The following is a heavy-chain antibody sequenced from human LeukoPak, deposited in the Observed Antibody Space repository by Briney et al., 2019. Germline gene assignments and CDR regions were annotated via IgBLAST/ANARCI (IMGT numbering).Heavy chain of an antibody. CDR2: ISSSGSTI. J-gene: IGHJ4*02. Sequence: GGSLRLSCAASGFTFSSYSMNWVRQAPGKGLEWVSSISSSGSTIYYADSVKGRFTISRDNAKNSLYLQMNSLRAEDTAVYYCARVLGSYCDYWGQGTLVTVSS. D-gene: IGHD1-26*01. V-gene: IGHV3-21*04. CDR3: ARVLGSYCDY. CDR1: GFTFSSYS.